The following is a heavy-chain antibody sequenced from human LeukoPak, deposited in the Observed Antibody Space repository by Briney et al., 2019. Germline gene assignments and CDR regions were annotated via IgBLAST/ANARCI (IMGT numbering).Heavy chain of an antibody. V-gene: IGHV4-34*01. CDR2: INHSGST. D-gene: IGHD2-2*01. CDR3: ARVIPCSSTSCPFQH. Sequence: KPSETLSLTCAVYGGSFSGYYWSWIRHPPGKGLEWIGEINHSGSTNYNPSLKSRVTISVDTSKNQFSLKLSSVTAADTAVYYCARVIPCSSTSCPFQHWGQGTLVTVSS. CDR1: GGSFSGYY. J-gene: IGHJ1*01.